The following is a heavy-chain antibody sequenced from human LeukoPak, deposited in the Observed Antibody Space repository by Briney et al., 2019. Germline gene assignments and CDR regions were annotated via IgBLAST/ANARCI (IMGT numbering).Heavy chain of an antibody. D-gene: IGHD1-26*01. Sequence: PSETLSLTCTVSGGSISSSSYYWGWIRQPPGKGLEWIGSIYYSGSTYYNPSLKSRVTISVDTSKNQFPLKLSSVTAADTAVYYCARSLWYSGYMWGQGTLVTVSS. J-gene: IGHJ4*02. CDR2: IYYSGST. V-gene: IGHV4-39*01. CDR3: ARSLWYSGYM. CDR1: GGSISSSSYY.